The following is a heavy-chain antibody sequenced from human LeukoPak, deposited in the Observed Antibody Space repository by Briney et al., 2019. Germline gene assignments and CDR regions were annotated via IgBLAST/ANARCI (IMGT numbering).Heavy chain of an antibody. Sequence: SETLSLTCTVSGGSISRYYWSWIRLPAGKGLEWIGRIYTSGKTNYNPSLKSRVTMSVDTSKNQFSLKLSSVTAADTAVYYCARVLFEYDFWSGYVRSYYYYYMDVWGKGTTVTVSS. CDR2: IYTSGKT. D-gene: IGHD3-3*01. J-gene: IGHJ6*03. CDR1: GGSISRYY. CDR3: ARVLFEYDFWSGYVRSYYYYYMDV. V-gene: IGHV4-4*07.